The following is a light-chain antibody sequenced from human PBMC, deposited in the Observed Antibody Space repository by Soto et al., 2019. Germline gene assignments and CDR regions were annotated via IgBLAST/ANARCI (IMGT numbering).Light chain of an antibody. CDR1: QSISNHY. CDR2: GAS. V-gene: IGKV3-20*01. Sequence: EIVLTQSPGTLSLSPGERATLSCRASQSISNHYLAWYQQKPGRAPRLLIYGASSRATGIPDRFSGSGSGTAFTLTISRLETEDFAVYYCQQYGSSPYTFGQGTKLEIK. CDR3: QQYGSSPYT. J-gene: IGKJ2*01.